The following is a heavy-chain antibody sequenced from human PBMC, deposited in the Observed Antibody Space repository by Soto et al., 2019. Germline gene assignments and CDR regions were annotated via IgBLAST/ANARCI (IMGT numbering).Heavy chain of an antibody. V-gene: IGHV4-34*01. D-gene: IGHD2-15*01. J-gene: IGHJ5*02. CDR3: AREYPSSVVVVVAAQYNWFDP. CDR1: GGSFSGYY. Sequence: QVQLQQWGAGLLNPSETLSLTCAVYGGSFSGYYWSWIRQPPGKGLEWIGEINHSGSTNYNPSLKRRVTISVDTAKNQFSLKLSSVTAADTAVYYCAREYPSSVVVVVAAQYNWFDPWGQGTLVTVSS. CDR2: INHSGST.